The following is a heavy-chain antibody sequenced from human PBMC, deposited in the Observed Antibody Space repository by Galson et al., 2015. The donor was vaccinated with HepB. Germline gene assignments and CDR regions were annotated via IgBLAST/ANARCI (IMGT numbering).Heavy chain of an antibody. CDR1: GFTFSSYG. CDR3: ARGGTYYDFWSGYGGDY. CDR2: IWYDGSNK. J-gene: IGHJ4*02. V-gene: IGHV3-33*01. D-gene: IGHD3-3*01. Sequence: SLRLSCAASGFTFSSYGMHWVRQAPGKGLEWVAVIWYDGSNKYYADSVKGRFTISRDNSKNTLYLQMNSLRAEDTAVYYCARGGTYYDFWSGYGGDYWGQGTLVTVSS.